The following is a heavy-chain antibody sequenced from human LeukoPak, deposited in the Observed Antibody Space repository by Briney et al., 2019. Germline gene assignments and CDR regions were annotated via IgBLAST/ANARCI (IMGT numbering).Heavy chain of an antibody. J-gene: IGHJ3*02. D-gene: IGHD2-2*02. CDR1: GGTFSSYA. Sequence: SVKVSCKASGGTFSSYAISWVRQAPGQGPEWMGGIIPIFGTANNAKKFQGRVTITTDEYTSTAYMELSSLRSEDTAVYYCARERRCSSTNCYKSYGRNDAFDIWGQGTMVTVSS. CDR2: IIPIFGTA. V-gene: IGHV1-69*05. CDR3: ARERRCSSTNCYKSYGRNDAFDI.